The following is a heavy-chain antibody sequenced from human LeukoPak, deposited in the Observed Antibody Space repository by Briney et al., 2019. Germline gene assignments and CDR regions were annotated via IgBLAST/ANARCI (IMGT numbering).Heavy chain of an antibody. D-gene: IGHD5-12*01. J-gene: IGHJ4*02. CDR1: GFTFSSYS. CDR3: AKDLWLRTEAGYYFDY. Sequence: PGGSLRLSCAASGFTFSSYSMNWVRQALGKGLEWVSSISSSSSYIYYADSVKGRFTISRDNAKNSLYLQMNSLRAEDTAVYYCAKDLWLRTEAGYYFDYWGQGTLVTVSS. V-gene: IGHV3-21*04. CDR2: ISSSSSYI.